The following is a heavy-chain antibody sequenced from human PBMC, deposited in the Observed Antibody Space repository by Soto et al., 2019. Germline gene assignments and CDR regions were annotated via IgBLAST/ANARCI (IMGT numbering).Heavy chain of an antibody. CDR3: ARPRMRVRGVIRGADYFDY. D-gene: IGHD3-10*01. J-gene: IGHJ4*02. CDR1: GGSISSSSYY. CDR2: IYYSGST. Sequence: SETLSLTCTFSGGSISSSSYYWGWIRQPPGKGLEWIGSIYYSGSTYYNPSLKSRVTISVDTSKNQFSLKLSSVTAADTAVYYCARPRMRVRGVIRGADYFDYWGQGTLVTVSS. V-gene: IGHV4-39*01.